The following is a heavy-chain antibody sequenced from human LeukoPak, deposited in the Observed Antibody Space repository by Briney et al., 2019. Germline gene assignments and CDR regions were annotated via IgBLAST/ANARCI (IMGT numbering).Heavy chain of an antibody. CDR1: GGSISSGDYY. J-gene: IGHJ5*02. Sequence: SETLSLTSTVSGGSISSGDYYWSWIRQPPGKGLEWIGYIYYSGSTYYNPSLKSRVTISVDTSKNQFSLKLSSVTAADTAVYYCAAGPGNWFDPWGQGTLVTVSS. CDR2: IYYSGST. CDR3: AAGPGNWFDP. V-gene: IGHV4-30-4*08. D-gene: IGHD2-8*02.